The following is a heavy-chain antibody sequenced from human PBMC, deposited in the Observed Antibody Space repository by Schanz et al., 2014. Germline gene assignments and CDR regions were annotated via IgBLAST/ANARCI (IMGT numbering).Heavy chain of an antibody. V-gene: IGHV1-18*04. CDR3: ARERDQWDGNFCDF. CDR1: GYTFTGYY. J-gene: IGHJ4*02. CDR2: ISDYNADT. D-gene: IGHD1-26*01. Sequence: QVQLLQSGAEVKKPGASVKVSCKASGYTFTGYYMHWVRQAPGQGPEWMGWISDYNADTKYAQKVEGRVAMTTDTSTSTACMELRSLRSDDTAVYYCARERDQWDGNFCDFWGQGTLVTVSS.